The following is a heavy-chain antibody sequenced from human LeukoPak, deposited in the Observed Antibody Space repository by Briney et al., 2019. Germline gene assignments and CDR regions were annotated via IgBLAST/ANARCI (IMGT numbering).Heavy chain of an antibody. CDR3: ARDGGYSSSWYYRQGAFDI. CDR1: GGSISIYY. CDR2: TYTSGST. D-gene: IGHD6-13*01. J-gene: IGHJ3*02. Sequence: PSETLSLTCTVSGGSISIYYWSWIRQPAGKGLEWIGRTYTSGSTNYNPSLKSRVTISVDKSKNQFSLKLSSVTAADTAVYYCARDGGYSSSWYYRQGAFDIWGQGTMVTVSS. V-gene: IGHV4-4*07.